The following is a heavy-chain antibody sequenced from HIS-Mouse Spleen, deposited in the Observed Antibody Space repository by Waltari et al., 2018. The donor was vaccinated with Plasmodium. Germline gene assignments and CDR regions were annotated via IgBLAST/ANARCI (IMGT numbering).Heavy chain of an antibody. J-gene: IGHJ4*02. CDR1: GGSFSGYY. D-gene: IGHD3-10*01. CDR2: INHSGST. Sequence: QVHLQQWGAGLLKPSETLSLTCAVYGGSFSGYYWSWFRQPPGKGLEWIGEINHSGSTNYNPSLKSRVTISVDTSKNQFSLKLSSVTAADTAVYYCASSGSGSYYYWGQGTLVTVSS. CDR3: ASSGSGSYYY. V-gene: IGHV4-34*01.